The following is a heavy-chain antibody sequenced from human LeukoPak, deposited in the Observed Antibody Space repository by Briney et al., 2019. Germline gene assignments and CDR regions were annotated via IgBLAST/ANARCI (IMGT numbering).Heavy chain of an antibody. D-gene: IGHD1-1*01. V-gene: IGHV3-21*01. CDR3: VSDLTTSYTAYLQH. Sequence: PGGSLRLSCGASGFTFSSYSMNWVRQAPGKGLEWVSSLSSNSRYIYYADSVRGRFTISRDDAKNSLYLQMNSLRAEDTAVYYCVSDLTTSYTAYLQHWGQGSLVTVSS. CDR2: LSSNSRYI. CDR1: GFTFSSYS. J-gene: IGHJ1*01.